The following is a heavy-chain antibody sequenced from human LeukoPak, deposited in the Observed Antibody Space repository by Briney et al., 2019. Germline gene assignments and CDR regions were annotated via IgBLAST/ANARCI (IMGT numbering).Heavy chain of an antibody. Sequence: ASVKVSCKASGGTFSSYAISWVRQAPGQGLEWMGGIIPIFGTANYAQKFQSRVTITADESTSTAYMELSSLRSEDTAVYYCARDRGPYDFWSGYYRNDAFDIWGQGTMVTVSS. CDR2: IIPIFGTA. J-gene: IGHJ3*02. V-gene: IGHV1-69*13. CDR1: GGTFSSYA. D-gene: IGHD3-3*01. CDR3: ARDRGPYDFWSGYYRNDAFDI.